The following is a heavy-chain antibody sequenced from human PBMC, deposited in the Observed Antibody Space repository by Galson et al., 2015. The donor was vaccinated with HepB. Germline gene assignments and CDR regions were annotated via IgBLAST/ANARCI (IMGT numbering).Heavy chain of an antibody. V-gene: IGHV3-21*05. CDR3: ASQQDYYYYYGMDV. Sequence: CAASGFTFSSYSMNWVRQAPGKGLEWVSYISRSSSHIYYADPVKGRFTISRDNAKNSLYLQMNSLRAEDTAVYYCASQQDYYYYYGMDVWGQGTTVTVSS. CDR2: ISRSSSHI. CDR1: GFTFSSYS. J-gene: IGHJ6*02.